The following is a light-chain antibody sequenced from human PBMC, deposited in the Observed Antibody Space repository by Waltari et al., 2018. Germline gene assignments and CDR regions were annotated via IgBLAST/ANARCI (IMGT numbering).Light chain of an antibody. Sequence: EIVLTQAPGTLSWSPGERATLTGRASQSVSSGFVAWYQQKPGQAPRLLIYLTSNRATGIPDRFSGSGSGTDFTLTISRREPEDFAMYYCHQYGASPLTFGGGTKVEIK. CDR2: LTS. CDR1: QSVSSGF. V-gene: IGKV3-20*01. CDR3: HQYGASPLT. J-gene: IGKJ4*01.